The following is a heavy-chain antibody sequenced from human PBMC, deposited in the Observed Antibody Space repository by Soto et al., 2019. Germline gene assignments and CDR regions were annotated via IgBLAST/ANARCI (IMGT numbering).Heavy chain of an antibody. CDR2: IKSKTDGGTT. CDR1: GFTFSKAR. J-gene: IGHJ3*02. V-gene: IGHV3-15*07. D-gene: IGHD3-9*01. Sequence: GGARRLPFAASGFTFSKARVNLGRPAPGEGVEWVGRIKSKTDGGTTDYDAPVKGRFTISRDDSKNTLYLQMNSLKTEDTAVYYCTLNYDILPADDAFDIWGQGTMVTVS. CDR3: TLNYDILPADDAFDI.